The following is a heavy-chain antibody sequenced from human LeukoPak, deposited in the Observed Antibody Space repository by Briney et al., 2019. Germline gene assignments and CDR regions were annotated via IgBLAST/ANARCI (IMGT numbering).Heavy chain of an antibody. CDR3: ARDSGRYGYYMDV. CDR1: GFTFSDYS. D-gene: IGHD1-26*01. V-gene: IGHV3-48*01. CDR2: IRSSHI. Sequence: GGSLRLSCAASGFTFSDYSMNWVRQAPGKGLEWVSYIRSSHIYYADSVTGRFTISRDNAKNSVYLQMNSLRVEDTAVYYCARDSGRYGYYMDVWGKGTTVTVSS. J-gene: IGHJ6*04.